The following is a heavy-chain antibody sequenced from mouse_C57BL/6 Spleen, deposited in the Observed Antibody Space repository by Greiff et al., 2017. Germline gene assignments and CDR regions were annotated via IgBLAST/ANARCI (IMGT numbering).Heavy chain of an antibody. CDR2: IYPGDGDT. D-gene: IGHD2-1*01. Sequence: QVQLQQSGPELVKPGASVKISCKASGYAFSSSWMNWVKQRPGKGLEWIGRIYPGDGDTNYNGKFKGKATLTAAKSSSTAYMQLSSLTSADSAVYFCARGGVYGNPDYWGQGTTLTVSS. J-gene: IGHJ2*01. CDR3: ARGGVYGNPDY. V-gene: IGHV1-82*01. CDR1: GYAFSSSW.